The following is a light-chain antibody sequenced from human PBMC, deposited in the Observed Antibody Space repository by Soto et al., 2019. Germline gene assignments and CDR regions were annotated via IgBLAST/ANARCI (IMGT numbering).Light chain of an antibody. CDR3: LQDHNYPLS. V-gene: IGKV2-28*01. Sequence: DIVMTQIPVSLPVTPGEPASISCKSSQSLLHSHGYNYMDWYLQKPGKAPKLLIYAASSLESEVPSRFSGSGSGTDFTLTISSLQPEDSATYYCLQDHNYPLSFGGGTKVDI. J-gene: IGKJ4*01. CDR1: QSLLHSHGYNY. CDR2: AAS.